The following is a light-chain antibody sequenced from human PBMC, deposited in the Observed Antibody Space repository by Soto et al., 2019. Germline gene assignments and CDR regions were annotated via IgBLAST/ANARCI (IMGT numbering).Light chain of an antibody. CDR2: LGS. Sequence: VLPHSNLTLPVTPDEPASMSCRSSQSLLHSNGYNYLDWYLQKPGQSPQLLIYLGSNRASGVPDRFSGSGSGTDFTLKISSEEAEDVGVYYCMQPLQSWTLGQGTKVDIK. CDR3: MQPLQSWT. V-gene: IGKV2-28*01. J-gene: IGKJ1*01. CDR1: QSLLHSNGYNY.